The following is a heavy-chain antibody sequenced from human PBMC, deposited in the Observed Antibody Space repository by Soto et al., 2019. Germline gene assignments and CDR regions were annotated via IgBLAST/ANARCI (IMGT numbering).Heavy chain of an antibody. D-gene: IGHD3-16*02. CDR3: ARDHPARGTDYDYIWGSYRFNGFDY. CDR1: GYTFTSYG. CDR2: ISAYNGNT. V-gene: IGHV1-18*01. Sequence: GASVKVSCKASGYTFTSYGISWVRQAPGQGLEWMGWISAYNGNTNYAQKLQGRVTMTTDTSTSTAYMELRSLRSDDTAVYYCARDHPARGTDYDYIWGSYRFNGFDYWGQGTLVTVSS. J-gene: IGHJ4*02.